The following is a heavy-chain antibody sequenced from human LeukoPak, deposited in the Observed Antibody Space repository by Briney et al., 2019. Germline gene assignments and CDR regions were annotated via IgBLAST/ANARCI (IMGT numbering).Heavy chain of an antibody. V-gene: IGHV1-24*01. CDR2: FDPEDGET. J-gene: IGHJ6*02. Sequence: WASVKVSCEVSGYTLTELSMHWVRQAPGKGLEWMGGFDPEDGETIYAQKFQGRVTMTEDTSTDTAYMELSSLRSEDTAVYYCSGSYLARIYYYYGMDVWGQGTTVTVSS. CDR1: GYTLTELS. D-gene: IGHD3-10*01. CDR3: SGSYLARIYYYYGMDV.